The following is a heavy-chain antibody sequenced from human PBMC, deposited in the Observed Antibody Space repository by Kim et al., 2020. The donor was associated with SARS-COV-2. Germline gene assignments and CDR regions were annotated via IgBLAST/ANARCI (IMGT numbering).Heavy chain of an antibody. CDR3: AGSSVPTVYYFDY. D-gene: IGHD4-17*01. Sequence: GGSLRLSCAASGFTFSDYYMNWIRQAPGKGLEWVAYISSSGTTIYYADSVKGRFTISRDNGKNSVYLQMNSLRAEDTAVYYCAGSSVPTVYYFDYWGQGTQVTVFS. J-gene: IGHJ4*02. V-gene: IGHV3-11*01. CDR2: ISSSGTTI. CDR1: GFTFSDYY.